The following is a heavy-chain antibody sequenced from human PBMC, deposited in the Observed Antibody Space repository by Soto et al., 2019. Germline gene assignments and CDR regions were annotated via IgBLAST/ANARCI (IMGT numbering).Heavy chain of an antibody. CDR3: ARDQGGSGYPMLNYYYGMDV. D-gene: IGHD3-22*01. Sequence: GGSLRLSCVASGFTFSAYAMTWVRQAPGEGLEWVSALTPGGETTYYIDSVKGRFTISRDNAKNTLYLQMNSLRAEDTAVYYCARDQGGSGYPMLNYYYGMDVWGQGTTVTVSS. V-gene: IGHV3-23*01. J-gene: IGHJ6*02. CDR1: GFTFSAYA. CDR2: LTPGGETT.